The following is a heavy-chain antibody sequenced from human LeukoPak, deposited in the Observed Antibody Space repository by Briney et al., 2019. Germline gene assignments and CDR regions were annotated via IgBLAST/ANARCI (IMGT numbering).Heavy chain of an antibody. CDR3: AKELGSGSYFDY. CDR2: ISYDGSNK. V-gene: IGHV3-30*18. J-gene: IGHJ4*02. Sequence: PGGSLRLSCAASGFTFSSYGMHWVRQAPGKGLEWVAVISYDGSNKYYADSVKGRFTISRDNSKNTLYLQMNSLRAEDTAVYYCAKELGSGSYFDYWGQETLVTVSS. D-gene: IGHD1-26*01. CDR1: GFTFSSYG.